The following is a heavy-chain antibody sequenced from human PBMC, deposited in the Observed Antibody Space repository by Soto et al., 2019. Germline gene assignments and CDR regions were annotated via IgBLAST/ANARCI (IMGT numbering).Heavy chain of an antibody. CDR3: AKARVRSSGGDCYNY. CDR2: ISYDGSNK. V-gene: IGHV3-30*18. CDR1: GFTFSSYG. Sequence: QVQLVESGGGVVQPGRSLRLSCAASGFTFSSYGMHWVRQAPGKGLEWVAVISYDGSNKYYADSVKGRFTISRDNSKNTLYLQMNRLRAEDTAVYYCAKARVRSSGGDCYNYWGQGTLVTVSS. D-gene: IGHD2-21*02. J-gene: IGHJ4*02.